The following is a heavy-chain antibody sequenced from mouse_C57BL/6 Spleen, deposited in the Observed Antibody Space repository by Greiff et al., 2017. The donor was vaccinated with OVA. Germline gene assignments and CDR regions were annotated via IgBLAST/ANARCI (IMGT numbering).Heavy chain of an antibody. V-gene: IGHV2-2*01. CDR3: ARNEGWYFDV. CDR2: IWSGGST. CDR1: GFSLTSYG. J-gene: IGHJ1*03. Sequence: QVQLQQSGPGLVQPSQSLSITCTVSGFSLTSYGVHWVRQSPGQGLEWLGVIWSGGSTDYNAAFISRLSISKDNSKCQVFFKMNSLQADDTAIYYCARNEGWYFDVWGTGTTVTVSS.